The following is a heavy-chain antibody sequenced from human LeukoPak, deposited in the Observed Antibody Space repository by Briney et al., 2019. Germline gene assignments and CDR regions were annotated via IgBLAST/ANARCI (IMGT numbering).Heavy chain of an antibody. CDR3: ARDKYDSSGYPTLFDY. CDR1: GYTFNGYY. CDR2: INPNSGGT. Sequence: ASVKVSCKASGYTFNGYYIHWVRQAPGQGLEWMGWINPNSGGTNYAQKFQGRVTMTRDTSISTAYMELSRLRSDDTAVYYCARDKYDSSGYPTLFDYWGQGTLVTVSS. J-gene: IGHJ4*02. V-gene: IGHV1-2*02. D-gene: IGHD3-22*01.